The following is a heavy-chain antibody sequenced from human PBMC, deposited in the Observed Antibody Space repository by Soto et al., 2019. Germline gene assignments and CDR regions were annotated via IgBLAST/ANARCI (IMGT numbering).Heavy chain of an antibody. CDR1: GYNFTSYW. CDR3: ARFPYGDYVVVYYGMDV. CDR2: IDPSDSYT. Sequence: GESLKISCKGSGYNFTSYWISWVRQMPGKGLKWMGMIDPSDSYTNYSPSFQGHVTISADKSISTAYLQWSSLKASDTAMYYCARFPYGDYVVVYYGMDVWGQGTTVTVSS. V-gene: IGHV5-10-1*01. J-gene: IGHJ6*02. D-gene: IGHD4-17*01.